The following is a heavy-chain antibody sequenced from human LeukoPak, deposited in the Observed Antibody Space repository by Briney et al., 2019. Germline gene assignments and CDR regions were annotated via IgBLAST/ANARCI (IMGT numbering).Heavy chain of an antibody. V-gene: IGHV3-23*01. Sequence: GGPLRLSCAASGFAFSTFAMNWVRQAPGKGLEWVSALSGNGVKTYYADSVRGRFTISRDNSGNTLYLQMNRLRAEDTAIYFCAKDLNYAFDYWGQGAVVTVSS. CDR3: AKDLNYAFDY. D-gene: IGHD1-7*01. CDR2: LSGNGVKT. CDR1: GFAFSTFA. J-gene: IGHJ4*02.